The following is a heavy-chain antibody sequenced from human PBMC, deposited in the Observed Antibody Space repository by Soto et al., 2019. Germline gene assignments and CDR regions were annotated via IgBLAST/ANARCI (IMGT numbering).Heavy chain of an antibody. CDR3: ARDGQTTVTTYGY. CDR1: GFTFSSYS. V-gene: IGHV3-21*01. J-gene: IGHJ4*02. CDR2: ISSSSSYI. Sequence: EVQLVESGGGLVKPGGSLRLSCAASGFTFSSYSMNWVRQAPGKGLEWVSSISSSSSYIYYADSVKGRFTISRDNAENSLYLQMNSLRAEDTAVYYCARDGQTTVTTYGYWGQGTLVTVSS. D-gene: IGHD4-17*01.